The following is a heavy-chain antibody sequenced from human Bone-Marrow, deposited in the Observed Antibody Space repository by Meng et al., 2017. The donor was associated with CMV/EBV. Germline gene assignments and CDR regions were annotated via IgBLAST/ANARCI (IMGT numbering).Heavy chain of an antibody. V-gene: IGHV4-30-4*08. Sequence: SETLSLTCTVSGGSISSGDYYWSWIRQPPGKGLEWIGYIYYSGSTYYNPSLKSRVTISVDTSKNQFSLKLSSVTAADTAVYYCARVNYSNYYFDYWGQGTRVTVSS. J-gene: IGHJ4*02. CDR3: ARVNYSNYYFDY. CDR2: IYYSGST. D-gene: IGHD4-11*01. CDR1: GGSISSGDYY.